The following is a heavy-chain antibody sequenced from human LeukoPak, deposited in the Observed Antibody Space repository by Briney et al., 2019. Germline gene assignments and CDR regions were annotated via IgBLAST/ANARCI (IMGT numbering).Heavy chain of an antibody. J-gene: IGHJ4*02. CDR1: GFTFSDYA. D-gene: IGHD1-1*01. V-gene: IGHV3-23*01. CDR2: LSGSGGST. CDR3: AKNGPAAGTYYFDY. Sequence: GGSLRLSCAASGFTFSDYAMSWVRQAPGKGLEWVSSLSGSGGSTYYTDSVKGRFTISRDKSKNTLYLQMNSLRAEDTAVYYCAKNGPAAGTYYFDYWGQGTLVTVSS.